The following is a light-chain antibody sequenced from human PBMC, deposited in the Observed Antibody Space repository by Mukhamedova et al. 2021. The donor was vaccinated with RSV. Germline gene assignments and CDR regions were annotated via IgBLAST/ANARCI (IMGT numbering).Light chain of an antibody. CDR2: DVS. V-gene: IGKV1-13*02. J-gene: IGKJ3*01. CDR3: QHFSSYPLS. Sequence: WYQRRVHGKPPKLLIYDVSNLDRGVPSRFSGSGSGIEFTLTISSLQPEDFAFYYCQHFSSYPLSFGPGTKVDV.